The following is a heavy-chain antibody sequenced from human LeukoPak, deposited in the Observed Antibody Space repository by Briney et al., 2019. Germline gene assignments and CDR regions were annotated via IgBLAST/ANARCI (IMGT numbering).Heavy chain of an antibody. J-gene: IGHJ6*03. CDR2: IYSDNT. V-gene: IGHV3-66*03. D-gene: IGHD3-10*01. Sequence: PGGSLRLSCTVSGFTVSSNSMSWVRQAPGKGLEWVSFIYSDNTHYSDSVKDRFTISRDNSKNTLYLQMNSLRAEDTAVYYCAKDTYGRPYYYYYMDVWGKGTTVTVSS. CDR1: GFTVSSNS. CDR3: AKDTYGRPYYYYYMDV.